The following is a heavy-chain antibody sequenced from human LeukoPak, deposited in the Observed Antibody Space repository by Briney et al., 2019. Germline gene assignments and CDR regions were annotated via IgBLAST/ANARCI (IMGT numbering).Heavy chain of an antibody. CDR2: IYYSGST. Sequence: SETLSLTCTVSGGSISSSSYYWGWIRQPPGKGLEWIGSIYYSGSTYYNPSLKSRVTISVDTSKNQFSLKLSSVTAADTAVYYCASVIGSYYYDSSGYIYAFDIWGKGKMVTVSS. CDR3: ASVIGSYYYDSSGYIYAFDI. J-gene: IGHJ3*02. CDR1: GGSISSSSYY. D-gene: IGHD3-22*01. V-gene: IGHV4-39*01.